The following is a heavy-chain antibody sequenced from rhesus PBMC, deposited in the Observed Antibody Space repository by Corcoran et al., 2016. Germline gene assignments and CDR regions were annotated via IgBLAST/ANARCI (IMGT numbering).Heavy chain of an antibody. CDR2: INGNSGTT. CDR3: AKHTGFSFDY. V-gene: IGHV4-80*01. CDR1: GGSISGNY. D-gene: IGHD3-3*01. J-gene: IGHJ4*01. Sequence: QVQLQESGPGLVKASETLTLTCAVSGGSISGNYWSWSRQPPGQGLEWIGQINGNSGTTDYKPSLKSRVTISKDASKNQFSLKLSSVTAADTAVYYCAKHTGFSFDYWGQGVPVTVSS.